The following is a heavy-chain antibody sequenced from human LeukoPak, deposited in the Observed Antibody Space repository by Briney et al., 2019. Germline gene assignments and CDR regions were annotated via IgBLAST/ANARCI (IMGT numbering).Heavy chain of an antibody. CDR1: LFTFSTYW. CDR3: ARVVAARSFYFDY. Sequence: PGGSLRLSCAASLFTFSTYWMSWVRQAPGKGLEWVANINQDGSERYLVDSVKGRFTISRDSAKNSLHLQMNSLRAEDTAVYYCARVVAARSFYFDYWGQGTLVTVSS. D-gene: IGHD2-15*01. CDR2: INQDGSER. V-gene: IGHV3-7*01. J-gene: IGHJ4*02.